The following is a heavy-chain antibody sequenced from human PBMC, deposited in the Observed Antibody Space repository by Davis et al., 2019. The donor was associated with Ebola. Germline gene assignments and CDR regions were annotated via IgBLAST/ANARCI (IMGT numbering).Heavy chain of an antibody. CDR2: MNPNSGNT. Sequence: ASVKVSCKASGYTFTSYDINWVRQATGQGLEWMGWMNPNSGNTGYAQKFQGRVTITRNTSISTAYMELSSLRSDDTAVYYCARRYYYYYMDVWGKGTTVTVSS. J-gene: IGHJ6*03. CDR3: ARRYYYYYMDV. CDR1: GYTFTSYD. V-gene: IGHV1-8*03.